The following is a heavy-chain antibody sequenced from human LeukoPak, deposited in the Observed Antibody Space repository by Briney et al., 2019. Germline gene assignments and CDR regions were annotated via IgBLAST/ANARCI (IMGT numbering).Heavy chain of an antibody. CDR3: ARDYYDSSGYYYDAFDI. D-gene: IGHD3-22*01. CDR2: KWYDGSNK. V-gene: IGHV3-33*01. J-gene: IGHJ3*02. CDR1: GFTFSSYG. Sequence: GGSLRLSYAASGFTFSSYGMHWVRQAPGKGLEWVAVKWYDGSNKYYADSVKGRFTISRDNSKNTLYLQMNSLRAEDTAVYYCARDYYDSSGYYYDAFDIWGQGTMVTVSS.